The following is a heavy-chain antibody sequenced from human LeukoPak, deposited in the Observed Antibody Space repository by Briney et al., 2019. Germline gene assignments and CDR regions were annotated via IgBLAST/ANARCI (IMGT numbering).Heavy chain of an antibody. V-gene: IGHV4-61*05. J-gene: IGHJ4*02. CDR3: ARGRKYTSGYRVTELGSGYSDY. D-gene: IGHD5-18*01. CDR1: GGSISSSSYY. Sequence: PSETLSLTRTVSGGSISSSSYYWSWIRQPPGKGLEWIAYISYSGSTKYNPSLQNRVTISIDTSKDQFSLKLSTVTAADTAVYYCARGRKYTSGYRVTELGSGYSDYWGQGTLVTVSS. CDR2: ISYSGST.